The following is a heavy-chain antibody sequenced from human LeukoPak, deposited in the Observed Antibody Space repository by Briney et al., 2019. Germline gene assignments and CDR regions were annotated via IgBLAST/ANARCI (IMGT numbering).Heavy chain of an antibody. CDR3: ARANNWNYALGY. CDR1: GYTFTSYD. CDR2: MNPNSCNT. V-gene: IGHV1-8*03. Sequence: ASVKVSCKASGYTFTSYDINWVRQATGQGLEWMGWMNPNSCNTGYAQKFQGRVTITRNTSISTAYMELRSLGSDDTAMYYCARANNWNYALGYWGQGTLVTVSS. D-gene: IGHD1-7*01. J-gene: IGHJ4*02.